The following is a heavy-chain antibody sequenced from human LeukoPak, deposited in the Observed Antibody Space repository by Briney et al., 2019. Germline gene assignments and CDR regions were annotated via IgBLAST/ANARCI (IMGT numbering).Heavy chain of an antibody. D-gene: IGHD6-13*01. CDR1: GGSVSSGSYY. CDR3: ARGCGSSSWYAHWFDP. CDR2: IYYSGST. J-gene: IGHJ5*02. Sequence: SETLSLTCTVSGGSVSSGSYYWSWIRQPPGKGLEWIGYIYYSGSTNYNPSLKSRVTISVDTSKNQFSLKLCSVTAADTAVYYCARGCGSSSWYAHWFDPWGQGTLVTVSS. V-gene: IGHV4-61*01.